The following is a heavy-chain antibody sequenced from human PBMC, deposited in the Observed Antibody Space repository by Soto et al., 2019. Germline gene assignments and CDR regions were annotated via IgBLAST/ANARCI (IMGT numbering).Heavy chain of an antibody. Sequence: GGSLRLSCAASGFTFSDYYMSWIRQAPGKGLEWVSYISSSGSTIYYADSVKGRFTISRDNAKNSLYLQMNSLRAEDTAVYYGARDLSGSYNSGYYYYGMDVWGQGTTVTVSS. J-gene: IGHJ6*02. CDR2: ISSSGSTI. V-gene: IGHV3-11*01. CDR3: ARDLSGSYNSGYYYYGMDV. CDR1: GFTFSDYY. D-gene: IGHD1-26*01.